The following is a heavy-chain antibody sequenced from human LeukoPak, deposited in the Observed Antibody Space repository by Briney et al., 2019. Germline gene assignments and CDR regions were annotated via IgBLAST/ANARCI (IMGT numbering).Heavy chain of an antibody. CDR3: ARGEYYYDSSGYFDY. CDR1: GYTFTSYG. J-gene: IGHJ4*02. D-gene: IGHD3-22*01. CDR2: ISAYNGNT. Sequence: ASVKVSCKASGYTFTSYGISRVRQAPGQGLEWMGWISAYNGNTNYAQKLQGRVTMTTDTSTSTAYMELRSLRSDDTAVYYCARGEYYYDSSGYFDYWGQGTLVTVSS. V-gene: IGHV1-18*01.